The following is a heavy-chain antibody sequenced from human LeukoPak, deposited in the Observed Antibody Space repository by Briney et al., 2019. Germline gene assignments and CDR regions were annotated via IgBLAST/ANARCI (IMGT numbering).Heavy chain of an antibody. Sequence: ASVKVSCKASGYTFTSYYMHWVRQAPGQGLEWMGIINPSGGSTSYAQKFQGRVTMTRDMSTSTVYMELSSLRSDDTAVYYCARAEGSGLLDYWGQGTLVTVSS. J-gene: IGHJ4*02. CDR1: GYTFTSYY. D-gene: IGHD3-10*01. V-gene: IGHV1-46*01. CDR3: ARAEGSGLLDY. CDR2: INPSGGST.